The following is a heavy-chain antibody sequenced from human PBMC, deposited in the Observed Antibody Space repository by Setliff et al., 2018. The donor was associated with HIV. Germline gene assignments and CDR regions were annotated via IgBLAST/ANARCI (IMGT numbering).Heavy chain of an antibody. J-gene: IGHJ4*02. V-gene: IGHV4-39*07. D-gene: IGHD3-10*01. CDR3: ARARGPEGYFDS. CDR2: IYYSGST. Sequence: SETLSLTCTVSGGSINTGSYYWGWIRQPPGKGLESIGTIYYSGSTYYKSSLKSRLTISVDTSKNQFSLKMSSVTAADTAVYYCARARGPEGYFDSWGQGTLGTAPQ. CDR1: GGSINTGSYY.